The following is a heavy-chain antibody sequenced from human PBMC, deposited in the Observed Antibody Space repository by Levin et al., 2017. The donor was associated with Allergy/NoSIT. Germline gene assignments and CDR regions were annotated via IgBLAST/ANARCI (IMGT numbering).Heavy chain of an antibody. J-gene: IGHJ4*02. V-gene: IGHV1-2*02. CDR1: GYSFSGYY. D-gene: IGHD3-3*02. CDR2: INPNNGDT. CDR3: AKFRRYYHDPSPFDY. Sequence: PTASVKVSCKTSGYSFSGYYLHWVRQAPGQGLEWMGWINPNNGDTNFAQKFQGRVTMTRDKSINTVYMELNRLSSDDTAVYYCAKFRRYYHDPSPFDYWGQGTLVTVSS.